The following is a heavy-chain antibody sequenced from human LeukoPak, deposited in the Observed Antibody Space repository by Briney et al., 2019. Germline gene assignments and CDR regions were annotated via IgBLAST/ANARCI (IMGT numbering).Heavy chain of an antibody. V-gene: IGHV2-70*11. Sequence: SGPALVKPTQTLTLTCTSSGFALSTRAMCVNWIRQPPGKALEWLARIDWDDTEYYSTSLKTRLTISKDTSKSQVVLTMTNVDPVDTGTYYCARMFSSIEGTAMIDYWGQGTLVTVSS. D-gene: IGHD1-26*01. CDR2: IDWDDTE. J-gene: IGHJ4*02. CDR1: GFALSTRAMC. CDR3: ARMFSSIEGTAMIDY.